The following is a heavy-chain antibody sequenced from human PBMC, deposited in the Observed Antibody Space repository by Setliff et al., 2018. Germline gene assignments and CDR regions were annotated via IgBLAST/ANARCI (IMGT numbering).Heavy chain of an antibody. Sequence: GASLKISCKASGYIFTNYWIAWVRQTPGRGLEWMGIIYPADSDTTYSPSFRGQVTISVDKSLSTAYLQWSSLKASDSGKYYYARRGYGGYIYGSFDSWGQGTLVTVSS. CDR3: ARRGYGGYIYGSFDS. CDR2: IYPADSDT. J-gene: IGHJ5*01. V-gene: IGHV5-51*01. D-gene: IGHD5-18*01. CDR1: GYIFTNYW.